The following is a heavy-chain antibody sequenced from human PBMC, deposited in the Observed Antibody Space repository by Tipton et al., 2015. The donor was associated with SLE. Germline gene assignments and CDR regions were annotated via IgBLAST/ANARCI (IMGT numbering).Heavy chain of an antibody. D-gene: IGHD3-10*01. J-gene: IGHJ4*02. CDR2: IKQDGSEK. V-gene: IGHV3-7*01. CDR1: GFNFSRFW. Sequence: SLRLSCAASGFNFSRFWMSWVRQAPGKGLGWVANIKQDGSEKYYVDSVKGRFTISRDNAKNSLSLQMNSLRAEDTAVYYCASWLGGYWGQGTLVTVSS. CDR3: ASWLGGY.